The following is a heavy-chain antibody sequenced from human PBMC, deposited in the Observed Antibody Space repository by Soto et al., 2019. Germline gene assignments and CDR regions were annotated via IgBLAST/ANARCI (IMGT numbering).Heavy chain of an antibody. J-gene: IGHJ6*02. CDR2: IIPIFGTA. Sequence: GASVKVSCKASGGTXSSYAISWVRQAPGQGLEWMGGIIPIFGTANYAQKFQGRVTITADESTSTAYMELSSLRSEDTAVYYCARPQHGSGSYHKDYYYYYGMDVWGQGTTVTVSS. CDR1: GGTXSSYA. CDR3: ARPQHGSGSYHKDYYYYYGMDV. D-gene: IGHD3-10*01. V-gene: IGHV1-69*13.